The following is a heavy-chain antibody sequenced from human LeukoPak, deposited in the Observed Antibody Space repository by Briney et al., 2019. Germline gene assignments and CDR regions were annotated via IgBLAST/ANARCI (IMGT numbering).Heavy chain of an antibody. CDR3: AREGSYLDTGGSYYLHWFDP. CDR2: VNSDGSTT. J-gene: IGHJ5*02. Sequence: GGSLRLSCAASRFTFSSYWMHWVRQVPGKGLVWVSRVNSDGSTTSYADSVKGRFTISRDNAKNTLYLQMNSLRAEDTAVYYCAREGSYLDTGGSYYLHWFDPWGQGTLVTVSS. V-gene: IGHV3-74*01. D-gene: IGHD3-22*01. CDR1: RFTFSSYW.